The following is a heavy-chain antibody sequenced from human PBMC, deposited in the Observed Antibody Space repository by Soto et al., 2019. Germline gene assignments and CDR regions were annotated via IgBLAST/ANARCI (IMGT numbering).Heavy chain of an antibody. CDR3: ARVGLIYYFDY. D-gene: IGHD2-15*01. V-gene: IGHV4-4*02. CDR1: GASISKSNW. Sequence: QVQLQESGPGLVKPSGTLSLTFAVSGASISKSNWWSWVRQPPGKGLEWIGEIFHSGSTNYNPSLKSRVTISVDNSENQFSLSLKSVTAADTAVYYCARVGLIYYFDYWGQGNLVTVSS. J-gene: IGHJ4*02. CDR2: IFHSGST.